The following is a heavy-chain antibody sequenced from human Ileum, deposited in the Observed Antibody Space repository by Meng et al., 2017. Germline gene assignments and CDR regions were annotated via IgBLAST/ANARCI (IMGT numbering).Heavy chain of an antibody. CDR3: ARYYYESSALTGRWFDP. D-gene: IGHD3-22*01. Sequence: QLQLQESGPGLVKPSETLSLTCTVSGGSMIIDSYYWGWIRQPPGKGMEWIAIIYYSGTTYHNPSFKSRATLSVDTSKKQFSLKLSSVTAADTAVYYCARYYYESSALTGRWFDPWGQGTLVTVSS. CDR2: IYYSGTT. V-gene: IGHV4-39*01. J-gene: IGHJ5*02. CDR1: GGSMIIDSYY.